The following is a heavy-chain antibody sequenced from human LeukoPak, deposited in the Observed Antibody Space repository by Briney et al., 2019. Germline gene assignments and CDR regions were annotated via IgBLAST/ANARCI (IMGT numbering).Heavy chain of an antibody. J-gene: IGHJ6*02. CDR3: ARELGSYEGGYYGMDV. V-gene: IGHV3-7*01. CDR2: INEDGSER. D-gene: IGHD1-26*01. Sequence: GGSLRLSCAASGFTFSTRWMSWVRQAPGKGLEWVANINEDGSERNYVESLKGRFTISRDNAKNSLYLQMNSLRAEDTALYYCARELGSYEGGYYGMDVWGQGTTVTVSS. CDR1: GFTFSTRW.